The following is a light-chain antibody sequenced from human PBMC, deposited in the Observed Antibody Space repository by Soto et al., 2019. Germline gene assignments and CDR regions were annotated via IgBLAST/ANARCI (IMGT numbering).Light chain of an antibody. Sequence: QSALTQPASVSGSPGQSITISCTGTSSDVGGYNYVSWYQQHPGKGPKLMIYEVTNRPSGVSNRFSGSKSANTASLTISGLQAEDEADYYCSSYTSDSTQVFGTGAKLTVL. CDR1: SSDVGGYNY. CDR3: SSYTSDSTQV. CDR2: EVT. J-gene: IGLJ1*01. V-gene: IGLV2-14*01.